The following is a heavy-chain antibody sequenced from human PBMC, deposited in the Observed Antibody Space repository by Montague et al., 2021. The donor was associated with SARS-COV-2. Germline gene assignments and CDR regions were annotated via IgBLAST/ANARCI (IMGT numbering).Heavy chain of an antibody. CDR3: ARPGSASGWFYFDD. CDR1: GESIDRDTYY. D-gene: IGHD6-19*01. CDR2: LSSSGST. J-gene: IGHJ4*02. Sequence: SETLSLTCIVSGESIDRDTYYWGWIRQSPGKGLEWIGSLSSSGSTYYNPYLRSRVTISMDTSKNHFSLKVNSVTATDTAVYFCARPGSASGWFYFDDWGQGTRVSVSS. V-gene: IGHV4-39*02.